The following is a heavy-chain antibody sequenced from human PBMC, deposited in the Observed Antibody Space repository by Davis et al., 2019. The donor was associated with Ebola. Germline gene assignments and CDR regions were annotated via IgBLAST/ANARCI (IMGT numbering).Heavy chain of an antibody. J-gene: IGHJ4*01. CDR1: GFTVSKNY. CDR3: ATSLAANLGSF. D-gene: IGHD3-16*02. V-gene: IGHV3-53*01. Sequence: GESLKISCAASGFTVSKNYMSWVRQAPGKGLEWVAIIYMDGRTFYAESVKGRFAISRDDSMNMVSLQVNSLRGEDTAVYYCATSLAANLGSFWGHGTLVTVSS. CDR2: IYMDGRT.